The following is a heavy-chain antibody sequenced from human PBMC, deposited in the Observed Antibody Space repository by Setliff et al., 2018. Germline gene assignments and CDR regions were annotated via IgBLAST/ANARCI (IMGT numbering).Heavy chain of an antibody. V-gene: IGHV1-69*05. Sequence: SVKVSCKASGGTFSNYGISWVRQAPGQGLEWMGGTIPMFGTRNYARKFQGRVTIITDESTSTAYMQLTSLGSEDTAVYYCVREGVDSRSSTDYRYDMDVWGKGTTVTVSS. J-gene: IGHJ6*03. CDR3: VREGVDSRSSTDYRYDMDV. D-gene: IGHD3-22*01. CDR1: GGTFSNYG. CDR2: TIPMFGTR.